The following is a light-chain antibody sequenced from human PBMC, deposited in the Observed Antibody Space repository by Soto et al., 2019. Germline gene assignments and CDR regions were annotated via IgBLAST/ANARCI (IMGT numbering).Light chain of an antibody. CDR2: EVT. J-gene: IGLJ1*01. V-gene: IGLV2-14*01. CDR3: SSYTSTNTPYV. CDR1: SRDVGAYNF. Sequence: QSALTQPASVSGSPGQSITISYTGSSRDVGAYNFVSWYQRHPGKAPKLILYEVTTRPSGVSSRFSGSKSGNTASLTISGLQADDEADYYCSSYTSTNTPYVFGTGTKVTVL.